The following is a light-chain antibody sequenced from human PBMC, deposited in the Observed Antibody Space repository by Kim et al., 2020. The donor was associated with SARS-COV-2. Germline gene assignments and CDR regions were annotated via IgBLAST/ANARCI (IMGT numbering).Light chain of an antibody. J-gene: IGLJ1*01. CDR2: RNN. CDR1: GSNIGRNY. CDR3: AAWDDSLSGYV. Sequence: GQRVTISCSGSGSNIGRNYVSWYQQLPGTAPKLLIYRNNQRPSGVSDRFSGSTSGTSASLAISGLRSEDEADYYCAAWDDSLSGYVFGTGTKVTVL. V-gene: IGLV1-47*01.